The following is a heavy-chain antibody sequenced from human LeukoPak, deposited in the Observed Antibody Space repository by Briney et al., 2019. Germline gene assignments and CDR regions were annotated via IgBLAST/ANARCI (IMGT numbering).Heavy chain of an antibody. V-gene: IGHV4-61*01. CDR2: IYYSGIT. Sequence: PSETLSLTCTVSGGSVSSVNFYWSWIRQPPGKGLEWIGYIYYSGITNYNPSLKSRLTISVNTSKNQFSLKLSSVTAADTAVYYCARDGAPGGSSLAFDIWGQGTMVTVSS. CDR1: GGSVSSVNFY. J-gene: IGHJ3*02. CDR3: ARDGAPGGSSLAFDI. D-gene: IGHD1-26*01.